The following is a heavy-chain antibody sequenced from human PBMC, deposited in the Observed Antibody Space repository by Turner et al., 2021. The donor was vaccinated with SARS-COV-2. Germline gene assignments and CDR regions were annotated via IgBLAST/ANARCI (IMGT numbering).Heavy chain of an antibody. V-gene: IGHV3-30*04. J-gene: IGHJ5*02. Sequence: VRLVEAGGGVVDGGRFLRITCAASGFTFSNYAMHWVRQAQGKGLEWVAVISYDGRNKYYADSVKGRFTITRDNTKDTLYLQINILRAEDSAVYDCARDGYSSSSIGYKWFAAWGQGTLVTVSS. CDR2: ISYDGRNK. CDR3: ARDGYSSSSIGYKWFAA. D-gene: IGHD6-6*01. CDR1: GFTFSNYA.